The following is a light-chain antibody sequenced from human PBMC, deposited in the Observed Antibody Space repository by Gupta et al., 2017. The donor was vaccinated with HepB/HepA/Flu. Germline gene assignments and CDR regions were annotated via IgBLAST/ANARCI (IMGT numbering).Light chain of an antibody. CDR1: QSIRSY. J-gene: IGKJ1*01. Sequence: DIPLTPSPSSLSASVCDRVTITCRASQSIRSYLNWYQQKPGKAPKLRIYAASSLQSGGPSRFSSSGGGRDYTTIISSREAADDVAVYCHKKYRTSPWTFGRGTKVEIK. V-gene: IGKV1-39*01. CDR2: AAS. CDR3: HKKYRTSPWT.